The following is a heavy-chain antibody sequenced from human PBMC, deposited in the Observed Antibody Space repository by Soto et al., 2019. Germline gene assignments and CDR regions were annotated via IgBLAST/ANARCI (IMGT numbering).Heavy chain of an antibody. Sequence: QVQLVQSGAEVKKPGSSVKVSCKASGGTFSSYTISWVRQAPGQGREWMGRIIPILGIANYAQKFQGRVRITADKSTSTAYMELSSLRSEDTAVYYCARGTGYFDYWGQGTLVTVSS. CDR2: IIPILGIA. V-gene: IGHV1-69*02. CDR3: ARGTGYFDY. J-gene: IGHJ4*02. CDR1: GGTFSSYT.